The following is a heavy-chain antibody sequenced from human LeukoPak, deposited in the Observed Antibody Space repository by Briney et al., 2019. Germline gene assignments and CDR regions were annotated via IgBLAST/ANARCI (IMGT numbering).Heavy chain of an antibody. V-gene: IGHV1-2*02. CDR2: INPNSGGT. D-gene: IGHD2-15*01. J-gene: IGHJ3*02. Sequence: ASVKVSCKASGYTFTGYYMHWVRQAPGQGPEWMGWINPNSGGTNYAQKFQGRVTMTRDTSIGTAYMELSRLRSDDTAVYYCARASGGGVVTDDAFDIWAQGTMVTVFS. CDR1: GYTFTGYY. CDR3: ARASGGGVVTDDAFDI.